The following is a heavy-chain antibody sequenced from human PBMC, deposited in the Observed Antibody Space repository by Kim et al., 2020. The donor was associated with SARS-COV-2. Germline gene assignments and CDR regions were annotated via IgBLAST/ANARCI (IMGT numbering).Heavy chain of an antibody. D-gene: IGHD6-13*01. V-gene: IGHV3-30*04. J-gene: IGHJ3*01. CDR3: ASRGYSSTWQIGEAFDF. CDR1: GFTFSDFA. CDR2: IYGDGNNK. Sequence: GGSLRLSCAASGFTFSDFAMHWVRQAPGKGLEWVSVIYGDGNNKYDADSVKGRFTISRDNSKNTLYLQMNSLRAEDTAVYYCASRGYSSTWQIGEAFDFWGQGTMVTVSS.